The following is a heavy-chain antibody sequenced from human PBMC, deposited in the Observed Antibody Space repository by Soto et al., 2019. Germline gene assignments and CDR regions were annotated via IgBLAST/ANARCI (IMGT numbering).Heavy chain of an antibody. Sequence: QVTLKESGPALVKPTETLTLTCTVSGFSLTTGKMGVSWISQPPGKALEWLAHIFSDNERFYSTSLQDRLTISNDTAGSQVVQSMTNVDPVDTATYYCARMNVDSYQFYYAMDVWGQGTTVTVSS. J-gene: IGHJ6*02. CDR1: GFSLTTGKMG. CDR3: ARMNVDSYQFYYAMDV. CDR2: IFSDNER. V-gene: IGHV2-26*01. D-gene: IGHD1-1*01.